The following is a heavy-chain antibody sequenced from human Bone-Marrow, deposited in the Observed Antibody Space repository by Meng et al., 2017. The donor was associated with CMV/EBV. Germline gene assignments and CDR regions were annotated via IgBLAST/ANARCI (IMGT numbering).Heavy chain of an antibody. CDR1: GFTFSSYA. Sequence: LSLTCAASGFTFSSYAMSWVRQAPGKGLEWVSAISGSGGSTYYAVSVKGRFTISRDNSKNTLYLQMNSLRAEDTAVYYCAKSGYSYGYGYWGQGTLVTVSS. CDR2: ISGSGGST. CDR3: AKSGYSYGYGY. J-gene: IGHJ4*02. D-gene: IGHD5-18*01. V-gene: IGHV3-23*01.